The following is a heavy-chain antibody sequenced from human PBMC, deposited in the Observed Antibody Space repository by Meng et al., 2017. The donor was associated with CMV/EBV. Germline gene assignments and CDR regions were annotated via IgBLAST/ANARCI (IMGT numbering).Heavy chain of an antibody. D-gene: IGHD3-3*01. J-gene: IGHJ6*02. CDR2: IIPIFGTA. Sequence: SVKVSCKASGGTFSGYAISWVRQAPGQGLEWMGGIIPIFGTANYAQKFQGRVTITTDESTSTAYMELSSLRSEDTAVYYCARRYYDFWSGYYLDYYYYGMDVWGQGTTVTVSS. V-gene: IGHV1-69*05. CDR3: ARRYYDFWSGYYLDYYYYGMDV. CDR1: GGTFSGYA.